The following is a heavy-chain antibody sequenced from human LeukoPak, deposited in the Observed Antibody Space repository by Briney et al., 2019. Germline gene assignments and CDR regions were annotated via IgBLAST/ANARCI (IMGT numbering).Heavy chain of an antibody. CDR1: GFTFSSYA. CDR2: ISGSGDAT. V-gene: IGHV3-23*01. Sequence: GGSLRLSCAASGFTFSSYAMSWVRQAPGKGLEWVSAISGSGDATNYADSVKGRFTISRDNSKSTLYVQMNSLRAEDTAVYYCAKSTLFYLDSWGQGTLVTVPS. D-gene: IGHD3-10*01. J-gene: IGHJ4*02. CDR3: AKSTLFYLDS.